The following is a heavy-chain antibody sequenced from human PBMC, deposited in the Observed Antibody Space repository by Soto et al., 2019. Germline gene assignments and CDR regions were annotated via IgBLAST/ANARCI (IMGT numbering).Heavy chain of an antibody. Sequence: EVQLVESGGGLVKPGGSLRLSCAASGFTFSSYSMNWVRQAPGKGLEWVSSISSSSSYIYYADSVKGRFTISRDNAKNSLYRQMNSLRAEDTAVYYCARDLLWFGESPQYYGRDVWGQGTTVTVSS. CDR3: ARDLLWFGESPQYYGRDV. CDR1: GFTFSSYS. J-gene: IGHJ6*02. V-gene: IGHV3-21*01. D-gene: IGHD3-10*01. CDR2: ISSSSSYI.